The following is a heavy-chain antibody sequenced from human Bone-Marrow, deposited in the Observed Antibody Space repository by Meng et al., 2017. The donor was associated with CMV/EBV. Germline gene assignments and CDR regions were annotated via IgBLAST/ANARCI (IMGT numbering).Heavy chain of an antibody. CDR1: GFTFSDYY. Sequence: VQLVQSGAGMKKPGASVKVSCTTSGFTFSDYYIHWVRQAPGQGLEWMGWVNSNNDATNYARKFQGRVSMTRDTSISTAHMELSRLMSDDTAVYYCVRSSGWSLFDYWGQGTLVTVSS. CDR2: VNSNNDAT. V-gene: IGHV1-2*02. D-gene: IGHD6-19*01. CDR3: VRSSGWSLFDY. J-gene: IGHJ4*02.